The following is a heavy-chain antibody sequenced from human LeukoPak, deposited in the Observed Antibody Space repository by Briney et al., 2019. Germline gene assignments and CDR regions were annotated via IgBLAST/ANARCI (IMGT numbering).Heavy chain of an antibody. V-gene: IGHV3-7*01. CDR3: AREGVGATYYYYGMDV. CDR1: GFTFSSYW. J-gene: IGHJ6*02. Sequence: GGSLRLSCAASGFTFSSYWMSWVRQAPGKGLEWVAKIKQDGSEKYYVDSVKGRFTISRDNAKNSLYLQMNSLRAEDTAVYYCAREGVGATYYYYGMDVWGQGTTVTVSS. CDR2: IKQDGSEK. D-gene: IGHD1-26*01.